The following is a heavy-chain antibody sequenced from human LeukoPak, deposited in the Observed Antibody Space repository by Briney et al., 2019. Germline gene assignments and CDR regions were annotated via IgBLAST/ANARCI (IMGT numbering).Heavy chain of an antibody. J-gene: IGHJ3*02. CDR3: ARASIVEATWSRVGGAFDI. D-gene: IGHD1-26*01. V-gene: IGHV4-61*08. Sequence: SETLSLTCTVSGGSISSGDYYRSWIRQPPGKGLEWIGYIYYSGSTNYNPSLKSRVTISVDTSKNQFSLKLSSVTAADTAVYYCARASIVEATWSRVGGAFDIWGQGTMVTVSS. CDR1: GGSISSGDYY. CDR2: IYYSGST.